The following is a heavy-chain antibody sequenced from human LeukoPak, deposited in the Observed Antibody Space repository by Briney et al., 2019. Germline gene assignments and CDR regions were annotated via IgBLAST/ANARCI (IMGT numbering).Heavy chain of an antibody. CDR2: IRYEGSNK. Sequence: GGSLRLSCAASGFTFSSYGMHWVRQAPGKGLEWVAFIRYEGSNKYYADSVKGRFTISRDNSKNTLYLQMNSLRAEDTAVYYCAKFLASWERQGDYFDYWGQGTLVTVSS. V-gene: IGHV3-30*02. J-gene: IGHJ4*02. CDR3: AKFLASWERQGDYFDY. CDR1: GFTFSSYG. D-gene: IGHD1-26*01.